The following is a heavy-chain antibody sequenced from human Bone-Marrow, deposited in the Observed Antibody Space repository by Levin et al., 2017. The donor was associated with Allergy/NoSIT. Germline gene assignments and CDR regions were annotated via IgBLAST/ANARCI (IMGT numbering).Heavy chain of an antibody. CDR3: ARRGTFSGSLADY. V-gene: IGHV1-8*01. J-gene: IGHJ4*02. CDR2: MNPNSGNT. D-gene: IGHD6-19*01. Sequence: ASVKVSCKASGYTFTTYDINWVRQATGQGLEWMGWMNPNSGNTGYAQKFQGRVTMTRNTSISTAYMELSSLRSEDTALYYCARRGTFSGSLADYWGQGTLVTVSS. CDR1: GYTFTTYD.